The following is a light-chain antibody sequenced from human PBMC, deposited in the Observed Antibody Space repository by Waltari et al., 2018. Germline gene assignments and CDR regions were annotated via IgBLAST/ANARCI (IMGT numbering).Light chain of an antibody. CDR3: SSYTGSYSFVI. V-gene: IGLV2-11*01. J-gene: IGLJ2*01. Sequence: QSALTQPRSVSGSPGQSINISCTGTNRDVGAFNYVSWYQHHPGKAPKLIIYDVPPRPSGVPDRFSGSKPGNPASLTIFGLKAEYEATYYCSSYTGSYSFVIFGGGPEMPVL. CDR1: NRDVGAFNY. CDR2: DVP.